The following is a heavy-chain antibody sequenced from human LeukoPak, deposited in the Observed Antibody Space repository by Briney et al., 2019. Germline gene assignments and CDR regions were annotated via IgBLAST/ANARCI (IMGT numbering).Heavy chain of an antibody. J-gene: IGHJ4*02. CDR1: GFTFSSYW. D-gene: IGHD3-10*01. Sequence: GRSMRLSCAASGFTFSSYWMSWVRQAPGKGLAWVANIKQDGSEKYYVDSVKGRFTISRDNAKNSLYLQMNSLRVEDTAVYYSATDRFVGITMGQANWGQGNLVTVSS. CDR2: IKQDGSEK. CDR3: ATDRFVGITMGQAN. V-gene: IGHV3-7*01.